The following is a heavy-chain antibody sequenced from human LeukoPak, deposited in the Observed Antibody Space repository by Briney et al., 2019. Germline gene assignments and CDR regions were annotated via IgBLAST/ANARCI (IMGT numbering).Heavy chain of an antibody. CDR2: IYYSGST. CDR3: AREGYSSSWGYYYYYYMDV. J-gene: IGHJ6*03. D-gene: IGHD6-13*01. V-gene: IGHV4-59*01. Sequence: PSETLSLTCTVSGGSISSYYWSWIRQPPGKGLEWIGYIYYSGSTNYNPSLKSRVTISVDTSKNQFSLKLSSVTAADTAVYYCAREGYSSSWGYYYYYYMDVWGKGTTVTVSS. CDR1: GGSISSYY.